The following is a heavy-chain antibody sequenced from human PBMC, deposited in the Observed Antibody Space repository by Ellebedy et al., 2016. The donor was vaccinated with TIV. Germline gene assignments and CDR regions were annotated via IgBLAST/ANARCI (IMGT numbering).Heavy chain of an antibody. CDR3: ARAYCDGDCLGAFNI. CDR2: IDSGDRST. Sequence: GESLKISXTPSGFTLSRYWIHWVRQVPGKGLVWVARIDSGDRSTSYADSVKGRFTISRDNGKNTVYLEMKSLRAEDAAVYYCARAYCDGDCLGAFNIWGRGTLVTVAS. D-gene: IGHD2-21*02. J-gene: IGHJ3*02. V-gene: IGHV3-74*01. CDR1: GFTLSRYW.